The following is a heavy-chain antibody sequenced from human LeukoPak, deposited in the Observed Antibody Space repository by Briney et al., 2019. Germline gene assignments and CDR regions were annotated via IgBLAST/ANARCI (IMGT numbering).Heavy chain of an antibody. CDR1: GFTFSSYS. D-gene: IGHD5-18*01. CDR2: ISSSSNYI. CDR3: ARERGYSYGYSDY. J-gene: IGHJ4*02. Sequence: GGSLRLSCAASGFTFSSYSMNWVRQAPGKGLEWVSSISSSSNYIYYADSVKGRFTISRDNAKNSLYMQMNSLRAEDTAVYYCARERGYSYGYSDYWGQGTLVTVSS. V-gene: IGHV3-21*01.